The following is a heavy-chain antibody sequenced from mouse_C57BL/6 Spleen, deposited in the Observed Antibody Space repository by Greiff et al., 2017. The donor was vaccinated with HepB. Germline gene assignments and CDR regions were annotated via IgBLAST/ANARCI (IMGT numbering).Heavy chain of an antibody. CDR3: TRSPYYYDGSSYAMDY. Sequence: EVQLQQSGGGLVQPGGSMKLSCAASGFTFSDAWMDWVRQSPEKGLEWVAEIRNKANNHATYYAESVKGRFTISRDDSKSSVYLQMNSVRAEDTGIYYCTRSPYYYDGSSYAMDYWGQGTSVTVSS. CDR2: IRNKANNHAT. CDR1: GFTFSDAW. D-gene: IGHD1-1*01. J-gene: IGHJ4*01. V-gene: IGHV6-6*01.